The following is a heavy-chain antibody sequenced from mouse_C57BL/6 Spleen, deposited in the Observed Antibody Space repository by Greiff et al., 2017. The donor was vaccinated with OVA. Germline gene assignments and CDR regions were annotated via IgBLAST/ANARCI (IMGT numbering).Heavy chain of an antibody. D-gene: IGHD1-1*01. V-gene: IGHV5-6*02. CDR1: GFTFSSYG. J-gene: IGHJ1*03. CDR3: ARGTVVEGYFDV. CDR2: ISSGGSYT. Sequence: EVKLVESGGDLVKPGGSLKLSCAASGFTFSSYGMSWVRQTPDKRLEWVATISSGGSYTYYPDSVKGRFTISRDNAKNTLYLQMSSLKSEDTAMYDCARGTVVEGYFDVWGTGTTVTVSS.